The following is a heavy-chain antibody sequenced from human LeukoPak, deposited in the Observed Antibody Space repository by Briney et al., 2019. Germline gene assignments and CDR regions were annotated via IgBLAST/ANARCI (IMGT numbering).Heavy chain of an antibody. D-gene: IGHD6-13*01. CDR3: ARSIAAAGTWFDP. Sequence: SETLSLTCTVSGGSISSYYWSRIRQPPGKGLEWIGYIYYSGSTNYNPSLKSRVTISVDTSKNQFSLKLSSVTAADTAVYYCARSIAAAGTWFDPWGQGTLVTVSS. CDR2: IYYSGST. V-gene: IGHV4-59*08. CDR1: GGSISSYY. J-gene: IGHJ5*02.